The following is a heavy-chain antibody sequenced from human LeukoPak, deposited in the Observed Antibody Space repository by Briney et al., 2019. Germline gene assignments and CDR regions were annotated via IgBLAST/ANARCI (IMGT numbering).Heavy chain of an antibody. CDR3: ARGSGALHYFDY. J-gene: IGHJ4*02. CDR1: GFTVSSNY. CDR2: IYSGGST. D-gene: IGHD2-15*01. Sequence: PGGSLRLSCAASGFTVSSNYMSWIRQAPGKGLEWVSVIYSGGSTYYADSVKGRFTISRDNSKNTLYLQMNSLRAEDTAVYYWARGSGALHYFDYWGERTPGTVSS. V-gene: IGHV3-53*01.